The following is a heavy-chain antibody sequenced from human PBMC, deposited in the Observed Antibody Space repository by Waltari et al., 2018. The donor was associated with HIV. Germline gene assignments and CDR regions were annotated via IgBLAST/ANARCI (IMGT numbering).Heavy chain of an antibody. D-gene: IGHD3-10*01. J-gene: IGHJ6*02. CDR2: IYYSGST. V-gene: IGHV4-39*07. CDR3: ARVGLSDGSGGMDV. Sequence: QLQLQESGPGLVKPSETLSLTCTVSGGSISSSSYYWGWLRQPPGKGLEWIGSIYYSGSTYYNPSLKSRVTISVDTSKNQFSLKLSSVTAADTAVYYCARVGLSDGSGGMDVWGQGTTVTVSS. CDR1: GGSISSSSYY.